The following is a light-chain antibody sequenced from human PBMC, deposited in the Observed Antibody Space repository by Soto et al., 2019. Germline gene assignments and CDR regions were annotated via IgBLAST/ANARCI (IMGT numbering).Light chain of an antibody. V-gene: IGKV3-20*01. CDR2: GAS. CDR1: QSVSSSY. CDR3: QQYGSSPPIT. J-gene: IGKJ5*01. Sequence: EIVLTQSPGTLSFSPGERATLSCSASQSVSSSYLAWYQQKPGQAPRRLIYGASSRATGIPDRFSGSGSGTDFTLTISRLEPADFAVYYCQQYGSSPPITFGQGTRLEIK.